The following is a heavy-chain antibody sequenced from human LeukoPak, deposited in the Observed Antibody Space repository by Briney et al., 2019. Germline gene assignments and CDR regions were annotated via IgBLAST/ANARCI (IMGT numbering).Heavy chain of an antibody. CDR2: ISGSGGST. CDR1: GFTFSSYA. D-gene: IGHD3-10*01. J-gene: IGHJ4*02. CDR3: AKDKTYYYGSGSPGSDY. V-gene: IGHV3-23*01. Sequence: SGGSLRPSCAASGFTFSSYAMSWVRQAPGKGLEWVSAISGSGGSTYYADSVKGRFTISRDNSKNTLYLQMNSLRAEDTAVYYCAKDKTYYYGSGSPGSDYWGQGTLVTVSS.